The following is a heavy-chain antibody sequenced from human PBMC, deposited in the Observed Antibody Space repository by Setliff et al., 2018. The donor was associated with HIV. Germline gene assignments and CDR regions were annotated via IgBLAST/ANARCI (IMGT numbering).Heavy chain of an antibody. J-gene: IGHJ3*02. CDR2: INSDGGST. D-gene: IGHD3-22*01. CDR3: ARVYYDSPWAFDI. Sequence: GESLRLSCAASGFTLSSYWMHWVRQTPGKGLVWVSRINSDGGSTTYADSVKGRFTMSRDNAKNTLYLQMNSLRAEDTAVYYCARVYYDSPWAFDIWGQGTMVTVSS. CDR1: GFTLSSYW. V-gene: IGHV3-74*01.